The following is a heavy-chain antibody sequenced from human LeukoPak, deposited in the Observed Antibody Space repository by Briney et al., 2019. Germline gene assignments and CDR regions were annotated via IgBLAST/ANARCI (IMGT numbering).Heavy chain of an antibody. V-gene: IGHV5-51*01. Sequence: GEALKISCKGSGYRFTSYWIGWVRQMPGKGLELMGIIYPGDSDTRYSPSFQGQVTISGDKSISTGYLQWSSLKASDTAMYYCARHETRSGSYGGDNWFDPWGQGTLVTVSS. CDR3: ARHETRSGSYGGDNWFDP. CDR1: GYRFTSYW. D-gene: IGHD1-26*01. J-gene: IGHJ5*02. CDR2: IYPGDSDT.